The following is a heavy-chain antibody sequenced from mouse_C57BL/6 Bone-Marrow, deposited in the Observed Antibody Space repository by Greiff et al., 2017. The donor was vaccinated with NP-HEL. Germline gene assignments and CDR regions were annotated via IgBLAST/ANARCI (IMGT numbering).Heavy chain of an antibody. CDR1: GYTFTDYY. CDR3: ARESTTVVDYAMDY. V-gene: IGHV1-26*01. J-gene: IGHJ4*01. CDR2: INPNNGGT. D-gene: IGHD1-1*01. Sequence: VQLQQSGPELVKPGASVKISCKASGYTFTDYYMNWVKQSRGKSLEWIGDINPNNGGTSYNQKFKGKATLTVDKSSSTAYMELRSLTSEDSAVYYGARESTTVVDYAMDYWGQGASVTVSS.